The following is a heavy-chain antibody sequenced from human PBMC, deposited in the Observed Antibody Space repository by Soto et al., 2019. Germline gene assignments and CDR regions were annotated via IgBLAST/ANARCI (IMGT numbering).Heavy chain of an antibody. CDR2: ISSSSGYI. CDR3: ASWGYYDFWSGYYPV. V-gene: IGHV3-21*01. CDR1: GFTFSSYS. Sequence: GGSLRLSCAASGFTFSSYSMNWVRQAPGKGLEWVSSISSSSGYIYYADSVKGRFTISRDNAKNSLYLQMNSLRAEDTAVYYCASWGYYDFWSGYYPVWGQGTLVTVSS. D-gene: IGHD3-3*01. J-gene: IGHJ4*02.